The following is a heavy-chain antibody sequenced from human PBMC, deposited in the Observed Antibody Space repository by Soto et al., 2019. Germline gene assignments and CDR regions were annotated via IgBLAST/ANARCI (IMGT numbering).Heavy chain of an antibody. Sequence: SETLSLTCTVSGGSISSYYWSWIRQPPGKGLEWIGYIYYSGSTNYNPSLKSRVTISVDTSKNQFSLKLSSVTAADTAVYYCARVGSPYYFDYWGQGTLVTVSS. V-gene: IGHV4-59*01. J-gene: IGHJ4*02. D-gene: IGHD6-13*01. CDR2: IYYSGST. CDR1: GGSISSYY. CDR3: ARVGSPYYFDY.